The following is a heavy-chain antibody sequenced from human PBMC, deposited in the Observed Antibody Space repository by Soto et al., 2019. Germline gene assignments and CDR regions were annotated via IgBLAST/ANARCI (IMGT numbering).Heavy chain of an antibody. V-gene: IGHV3-64*01. D-gene: IGHD3-10*01. CDR3: ARVYGSGSYNWFDP. Sequence: GGSLRLSCAASGFTFSSYAMHWVRQAPGMGLEYVSAISSNGGSTYYANSVKGRFTISRDNSKNTLYLQMGSLRAEDMAVYYCARVYGSGSYNWFDPWGQGTLVTVSS. J-gene: IGHJ5*02. CDR1: GFTFSSYA. CDR2: ISSNGGST.